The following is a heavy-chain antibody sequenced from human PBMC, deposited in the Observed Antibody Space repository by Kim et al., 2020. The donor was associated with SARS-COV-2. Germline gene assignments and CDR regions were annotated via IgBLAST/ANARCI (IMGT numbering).Heavy chain of an antibody. J-gene: IGHJ3*02. D-gene: IGHD3-10*01. CDR2: ISVYNGNT. CDR1: GYTFTSHG. V-gene: IGHV1-18*01. CDR3: ARGEFGDSFDI. Sequence: ASVKVSCKASGYTFTSHGVSWVRQAPGQGLQCMGWISVYNGNTNYAQKFQDRITMTTDTATSTVYMELRSLRSDDTALYYCARGEFGDSFDIWGQGAMV.